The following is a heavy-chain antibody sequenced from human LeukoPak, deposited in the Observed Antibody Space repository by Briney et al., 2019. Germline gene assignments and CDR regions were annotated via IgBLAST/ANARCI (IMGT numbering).Heavy chain of an antibody. J-gene: IGHJ4*02. CDR1: GGSISSGGYY. CDR2: IYYSGST. Sequence: SQTLSLTCTVSGGSISSGGYYWSWIRQHPGKGLEWIGYIYYSGSTYYNPSLKSRVTISADTSKNQFSLKLSSVTAADTAVYYCARFLRSCSSTSCYSRVFDYWGQGTLVTVSS. D-gene: IGHD2-2*01. V-gene: IGHV4-31*03. CDR3: ARFLRSCSSTSCYSRVFDY.